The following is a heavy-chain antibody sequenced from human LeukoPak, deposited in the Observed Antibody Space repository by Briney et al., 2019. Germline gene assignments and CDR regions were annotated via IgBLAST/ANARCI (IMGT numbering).Heavy chain of an antibody. J-gene: IGHJ4*02. CDR3: AATPRENYDFWSGYL. V-gene: IGHV4-4*07. D-gene: IGHD3-3*01. CDR1: GGSISSYY. Sequence: SETLSLTCTVSGGSISSYYWSWIRQPAGKGLEWIGRIYTSGSTNYNPSLKSRVTISVDKSKNQFSLKLSSVTAADTAVYYCAATPRENYDFWSGYLWGQGTLVTVSS. CDR2: IYTSGST.